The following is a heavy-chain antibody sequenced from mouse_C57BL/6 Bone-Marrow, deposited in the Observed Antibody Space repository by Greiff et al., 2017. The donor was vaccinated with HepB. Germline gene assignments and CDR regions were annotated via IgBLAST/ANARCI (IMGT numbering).Heavy chain of an antibody. CDR1: GYTFTSYW. Sequence: QVQLQQPGAELVKPGASVKMSCKASGYTFTSYWITWVKQRPGQGLEWIGDIYPGSGSTNYNEKFKGKATLTVDTSSSTAYMELHSLTSEDSAVYFCARRTDAMDYWGQGTSVTVSS. V-gene: IGHV1-55*01. CDR3: ARRTDAMDY. J-gene: IGHJ4*01. CDR2: IYPGSGST.